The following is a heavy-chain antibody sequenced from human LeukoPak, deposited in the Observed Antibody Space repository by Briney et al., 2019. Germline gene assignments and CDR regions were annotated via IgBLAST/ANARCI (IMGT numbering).Heavy chain of an antibody. CDR2: ISGGGYST. D-gene: IGHD6-13*01. J-gene: IGHJ4*02. CDR1: GFPLSSYA. V-gene: IGHV3-23*01. CDR3: AKAAYSSSWNLYFDD. Sequence: GGSLRLSCAVFGFPLSSYAMSWVRQAPAKGLQWISTISGGGYSTYYADSVKGRFTISKDNSKNTVFLHMNSLRAEDTAVYYCAKAAYSSSWNLYFDDWGQGTLVTVSS.